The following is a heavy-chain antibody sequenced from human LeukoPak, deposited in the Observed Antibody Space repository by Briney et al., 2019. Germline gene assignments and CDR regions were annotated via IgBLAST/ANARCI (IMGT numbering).Heavy chain of an antibody. J-gene: IGHJ4*02. V-gene: IGHV3-30*02. D-gene: IGHD6-13*01. CDR2: IHYDGSNN. CDR1: GFTFSSYW. Sequence: PGGSLRLSCAASGFTFSSYWMHWVRQAPGKGLEWVAFIHYDGSNNYYADSVKGRFTISRDNSKNTLYLQMNTLRADDTAVYYCAKDHGSSDWYYFNYWGQGTLVTVSS. CDR3: AKDHGSSDWYYFNY.